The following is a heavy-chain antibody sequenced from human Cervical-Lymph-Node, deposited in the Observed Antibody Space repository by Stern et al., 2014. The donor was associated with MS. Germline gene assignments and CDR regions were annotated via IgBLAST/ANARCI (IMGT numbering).Heavy chain of an antibody. CDR1: GGSISSGDYY. CDR2: IYYSGMT. J-gene: IGHJ4*02. Sequence: QVHLQESGPGLVKPSQTLSLTCTVSGGSISSGDYYWSWIRQPPGKGLEWIGYIYYSGMTYYNPSLKSRVTISVDTSKNQFSLKLSSVTAADTAVYYCARDSSGYYLILDYWGQGTLVTVSS. D-gene: IGHD3-22*01. V-gene: IGHV4-30-4*01. CDR3: ARDSSGYYLILDY.